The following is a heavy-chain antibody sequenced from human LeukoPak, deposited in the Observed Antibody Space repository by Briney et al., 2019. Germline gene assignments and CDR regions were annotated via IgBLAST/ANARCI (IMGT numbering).Heavy chain of an antibody. Sequence: GESLKISCKGSGYRFTSYWIGWVRQMPGKGLEWMGIIYPGDSDTTYSPSFQGQVTISVDKSISTAYLQWNSLKASDTAMYYCARGTGSNTVTTIDFDFWGQGTMVTVYS. CDR2: IYPGDSDT. V-gene: IGHV5-51*01. J-gene: IGHJ3*01. CDR1: GYRFTSYW. D-gene: IGHD4-17*01. CDR3: ARGTGSNTVTTIDFDF.